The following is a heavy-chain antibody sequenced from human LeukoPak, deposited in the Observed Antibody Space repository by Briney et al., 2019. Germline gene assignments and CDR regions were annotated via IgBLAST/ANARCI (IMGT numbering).Heavy chain of an antibody. D-gene: IGHD6-13*01. Sequence: ASVKVSCKASGYTFTGYYMHCVRQAPGQGLEWMGRINPNSGGTNYAQKFQGRVTMTRDTSISTAYMELSRLRSDDTAVYYCAAIAAAGDNFDYWGQGTLVTVSS. CDR3: AAIAAAGDNFDY. CDR1: GYTFTGYY. V-gene: IGHV1-2*06. J-gene: IGHJ4*02. CDR2: INPNSGGT.